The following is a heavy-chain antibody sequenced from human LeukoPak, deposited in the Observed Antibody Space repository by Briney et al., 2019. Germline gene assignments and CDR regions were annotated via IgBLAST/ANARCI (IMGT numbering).Heavy chain of an antibody. J-gene: IGHJ6*03. CDR3: AKLGGHPLHNYYVGV. D-gene: IGHD3-16*01. Sequence: PGGSRRLSCAASGFTFSSYAMSWVRQAPGKGLEWVSGILDSGYSTYYANSVKGRFTISRDNSNNTLYLQMNSLRAEDTAVYYCAKLGGHPLHNYYVGVWGKGTTVAVSS. CDR1: GFTFSSYA. V-gene: IGHV3-23*01. CDR2: ILDSGYST.